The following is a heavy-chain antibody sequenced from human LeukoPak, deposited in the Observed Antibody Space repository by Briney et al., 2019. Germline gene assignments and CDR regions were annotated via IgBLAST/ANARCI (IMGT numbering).Heavy chain of an antibody. V-gene: IGHV4-39*07. J-gene: IGHJ5*02. Sequence: SETLSLTCTVSGGTISSSSYYWGWIRQPPGKGLEWIGSIYYSGSTYYNPSLKSRVTISVDTSKNQFSLKLSSVTAADTAVYYCARDLPHAGFDPWGQGTLVTVSS. CDR2: IYYSGST. CDR3: ARDLPHAGFDP. CDR1: GGTISSSSYY.